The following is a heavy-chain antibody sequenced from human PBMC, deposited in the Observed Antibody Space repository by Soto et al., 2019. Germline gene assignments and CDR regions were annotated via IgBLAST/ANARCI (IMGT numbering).Heavy chain of an antibody. CDR2: ISYDGSNK. CDR1: GFTFSSYG. J-gene: IGHJ3*02. D-gene: IGHD2-15*01. V-gene: IGHV3-30*18. CDR3: AKDRGGSLDI. Sequence: QVQLVESGGGVVQPGRSLRLSCAASGFTFSSYGMHWVRQAPGKGLEWVAVISYDGSNKYYADSVKGRFTISRDNSKNMLYLQMNSLRAEDTAVYYCAKDRGGSLDIWGQGTMVTVSS.